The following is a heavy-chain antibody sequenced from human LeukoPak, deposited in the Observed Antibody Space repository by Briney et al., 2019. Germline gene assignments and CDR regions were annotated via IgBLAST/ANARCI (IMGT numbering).Heavy chain of an antibody. V-gene: IGHV4-61*02. CDR3: ARLYGNYQNYFDY. D-gene: IGHD1-7*01. J-gene: IGHJ4*02. CDR2: IYTSGST. CDR1: GGSISSGSYY. Sequence: PSETLSLTCTVSGGSISSGSYYWSWIRQPAGNGLEWIGRIYTSGSTNYNPSLKSRVTISVDTSKNQFSLKLRSVTPADTAVYYCARLYGNYQNYFDYWGQGTLVTVSS.